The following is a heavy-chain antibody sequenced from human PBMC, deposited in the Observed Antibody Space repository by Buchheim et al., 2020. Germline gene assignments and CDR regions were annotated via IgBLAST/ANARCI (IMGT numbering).Heavy chain of an antibody. J-gene: IGHJ6*02. Sequence: QVQLQESGPGLVKPSGTLSLTCAVSGGSISSDNWWSWFRQPPGKGLEWIGEVYPNGNTNYNPSLKSRVTISVDTTKNQFSLKLSSVTAADTAVYYCARLPQTRRTVYYYCGMDVWGQGTT. V-gene: IGHV4-4*02. D-gene: IGHD4-17*01. CDR1: GGSISSDNW. CDR3: ARLPQTRRTVYYYCGMDV. CDR2: VYPNGNT.